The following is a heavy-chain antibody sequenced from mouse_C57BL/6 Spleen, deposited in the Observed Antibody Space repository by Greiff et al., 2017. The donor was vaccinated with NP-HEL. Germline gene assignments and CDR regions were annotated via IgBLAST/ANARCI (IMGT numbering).Heavy chain of an antibody. CDR2: INPRTGGT. J-gene: IGHJ3*01. Sequence: VQLQQSGPELVKPGASVKISCKASGYSFTGYYMNWVKQSPEKSLEWIGEINPRTGGTTYNQKFKAKATLTVDKSSSTAYMQLKSLTSEDSAVYYCARGRADGNYKEGWFAYWGQGTLVTVSA. D-gene: IGHD2-1*01. V-gene: IGHV1-42*01. CDR3: ARGRADGNYKEGWFAY. CDR1: GYSFTGYY.